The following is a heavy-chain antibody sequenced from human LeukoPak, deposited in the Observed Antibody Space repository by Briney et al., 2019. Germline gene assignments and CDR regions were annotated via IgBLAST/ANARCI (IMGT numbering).Heavy chain of an antibody. J-gene: IGHJ4*02. CDR2: ISSSSSYI. V-gene: IGHV3-21*01. CDR3: ARLPEKGIAAAGWDSDY. D-gene: IGHD6-13*01. Sequence: PGGSLRLSCAASGFTFSSYSMNWVRQAPGKGLEWVSSISSSSSYIYYADSVKGRFTISRDNAKNSLYLQMNSLRAEDTAVYYCARLPEKGIAAAGWDSDYWGQGTLVTVSS. CDR1: GFTFSSYS.